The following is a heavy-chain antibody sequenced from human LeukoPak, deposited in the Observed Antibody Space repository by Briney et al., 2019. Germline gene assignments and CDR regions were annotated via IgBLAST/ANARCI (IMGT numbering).Heavy chain of an antibody. D-gene: IGHD2-8*01. CDR3: ARRGYCTNGVCSWFDP. V-gene: IGHV4-39*01. CDR1: GGSISSSSYY. J-gene: IGHJ5*02. Sequence: PSETLSLTCTVSGGSISSSSYYWGWIRQPPGKGLEWIGSIYYSGSTHYNPSLKSRVTISVDTSKNQFSLKLSSVTAADTAVYYCARRGYCTNGVCSWFDPWGQGTLVTVSS. CDR2: IYYSGST.